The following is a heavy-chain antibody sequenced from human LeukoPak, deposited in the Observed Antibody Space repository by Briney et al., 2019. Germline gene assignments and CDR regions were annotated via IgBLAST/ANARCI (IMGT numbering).Heavy chain of an antibody. J-gene: IGHJ6*02. Sequence: ASVKVPCKASGYTFTGYYIHWVRQAPGQGLEWMGWVNPNSGGTMYEEKFQGRVNMTRDTSISTAYMELTGLRSDDTAVYYCARRLQIVWYGLDVWGQGTSVTVS. CDR1: GYTFTGYY. D-gene: IGHD2-21*01. CDR2: VNPNSGGT. CDR3: ARRLQIVWYGLDV. V-gene: IGHV1-2*02.